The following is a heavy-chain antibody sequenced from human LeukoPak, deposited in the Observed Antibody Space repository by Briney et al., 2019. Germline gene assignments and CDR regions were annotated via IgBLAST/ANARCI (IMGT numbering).Heavy chain of an antibody. CDR2: IDYSGSP. J-gene: IGHJ3*02. V-gene: IGHV4-39*01. CDR3: ARPLDCNYGGTAFDI. CDR1: GGSVSNSNYC. D-gene: IGHD4-23*01. Sequence: SVTLSLTCTVSGGSVSNSNYCWGWIRQPPGKQLEWIGSIDYSGSPLYNPSLKSRVTISVDTSKNQFSLKLSSVTAADTAVYYCARPLDCNYGGTAFDIWGQGTMVTVSS.